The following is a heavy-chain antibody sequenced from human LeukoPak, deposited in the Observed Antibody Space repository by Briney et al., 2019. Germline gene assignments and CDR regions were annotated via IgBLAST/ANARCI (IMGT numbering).Heavy chain of an antibody. CDR1: GYSISSGYY. CDR2: IYHSGST. V-gene: IGHV4-38-2*02. J-gene: IGHJ4*02. CDR3: ARGGGPLQSFDY. D-gene: IGHD4-11*01. Sequence: SETLSLTCTVSGYSISSGYYWGWIRQPPGKGLEWIGCIYHSGSTYYNPSLKSRVTISVDTSKNQFSLKLSSVTAADTAVYYCARGGGPLQSFDYWGQGTLVTVSS.